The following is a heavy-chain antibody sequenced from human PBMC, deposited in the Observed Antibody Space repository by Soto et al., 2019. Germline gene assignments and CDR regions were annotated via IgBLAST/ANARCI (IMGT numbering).Heavy chain of an antibody. Sequence: QITLKESGPTLVKPTQTLTLTCTFSGFSLTTSGVGVGWIRQPPGKDLEWLALIYWDDDKRYSPSLKTRLTXTXDSXKNQVVLTLTNLDPTDTATYYCARSESQLPLVYDYWGQGILVTVSS. CDR2: IYWDDDK. J-gene: IGHJ4*02. V-gene: IGHV2-5*02. CDR3: ARSESQLPLVYDY. CDR1: GFSLTTSGVG. D-gene: IGHD1-1*01.